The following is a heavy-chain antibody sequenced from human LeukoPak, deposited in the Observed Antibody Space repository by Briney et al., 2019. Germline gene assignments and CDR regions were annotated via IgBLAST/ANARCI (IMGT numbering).Heavy chain of an antibody. V-gene: IGHV4-30-4*01. CDR3: ARELLNEGNHLDY. D-gene: IGHD4-23*01. CDR1: GGSISSGDYY. Sequence: SQTLSLTCTVSGGSISSGDYYWSWIRQPPGKGLEWIGYIYYSGSTYYNPSLKSRVTISVDTSKNQFSLKLSSVTAADTAVYYCARELLNEGNHLDYWGQGTLVTVSS. CDR2: IYYSGST. J-gene: IGHJ4*02.